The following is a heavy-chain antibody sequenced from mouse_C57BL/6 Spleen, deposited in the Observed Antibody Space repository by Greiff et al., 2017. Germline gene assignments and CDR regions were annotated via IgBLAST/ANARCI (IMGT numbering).Heavy chain of an antibody. CDR1: GYTFTSYW. J-gene: IGHJ4*01. V-gene: IGHV1-64*01. CDR2: IHPNSGST. Sequence: QVQLQQSGAELVKPGASVKLSCKASGYTFTSYWMHWVKQRPGQGLEWIGMIHPNSGSTNYNEKFKSKATLTVDKSSSTAYMQLSSLTSEDSAVYYCASGSNYEYYAMDYWGQGTSVTVSS. D-gene: IGHD2-5*01. CDR3: ASGSNYEYYAMDY.